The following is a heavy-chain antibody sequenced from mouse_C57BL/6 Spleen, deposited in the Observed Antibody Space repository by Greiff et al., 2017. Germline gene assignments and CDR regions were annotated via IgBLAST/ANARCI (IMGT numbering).Heavy chain of an antibody. D-gene: IGHD2-1*01. CDR1: GYAFSSSW. V-gene: IGHV1-82*01. CDR3: ARRGDGNSWFAY. Sequence: QVQLKQSGPELVKPGASVKISCKASGYAFSSSWMNWVKQRPGKGLEWIGRIYPGDGDTNYNGKFKGKATLTADKSSSTAYMQLSSLTSEDSAVYFCARRGDGNSWFAYWGQGTLVTVSA. CDR2: IYPGDGDT. J-gene: IGHJ3*01.